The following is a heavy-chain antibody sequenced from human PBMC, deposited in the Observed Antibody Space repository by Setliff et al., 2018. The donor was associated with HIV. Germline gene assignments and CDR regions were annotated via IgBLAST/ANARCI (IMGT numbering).Heavy chain of an antibody. J-gene: IGHJ5*02. Sequence: PSETLSLTCAVYGGSFSGLYWSWIRQAPGKGLEWIGEINHSGKTNYNPSLKSRITLSVDTSENQFALKLASVTAADTAVYYCARSTVGAGASFPWGRGILVTVSS. CDR2: INHSGKT. CDR1: GGSFSGLY. D-gene: IGHD1-26*01. CDR3: ARSTVGAGASFP. V-gene: IGHV4-34*01.